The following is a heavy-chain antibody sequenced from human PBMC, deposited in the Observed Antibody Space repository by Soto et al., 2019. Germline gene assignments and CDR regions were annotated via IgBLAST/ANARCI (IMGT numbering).Heavy chain of an antibody. CDR2: IYYSGST. Sequence: SETLSLTCTVSGGSISSYYWSWIRQPPGKGLEWIGYIYYSGSTNYNPSLKSRVTISVDTSKNQFSLKLSSVTAADTAVYYCARMVQMQLWQTGSWFDPWGQGTLVTVSS. V-gene: IGHV4-59*01. J-gene: IGHJ5*02. CDR1: GGSISSYY. CDR3: ARMVQMQLWQTGSWFDP. D-gene: IGHD5-18*01.